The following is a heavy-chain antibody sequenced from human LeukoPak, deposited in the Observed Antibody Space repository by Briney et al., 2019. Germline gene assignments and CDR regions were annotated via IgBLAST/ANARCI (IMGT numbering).Heavy chain of an antibody. CDR3: ARERPPGDSSSWFLEGYFDI. CDR1: GYTFTSYG. CDR2: IIPIFGTA. V-gene: IGHV1-69*05. Sequence: SVKVSCKASGYTFTSYGISWVRQAPGQGLEWMGRIIPIFGTANYAQKFQGRVTITTDESTSTAYMELSTLRSDDTAVYYCARERPPGDSSSWFLEGYFDIWGQGTLVTVSS. J-gene: IGHJ4*02. D-gene: IGHD6-13*01.